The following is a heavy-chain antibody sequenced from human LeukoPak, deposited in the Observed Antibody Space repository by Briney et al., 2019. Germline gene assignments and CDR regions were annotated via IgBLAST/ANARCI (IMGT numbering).Heavy chain of an antibody. J-gene: IGHJ4*02. Sequence: PGGSLRLSCAASGFTVSSNYMSWVRQAPGKGLEWVSVIYSGGSTYYADSEKGRFTISRDNSKNTLYLQMNSLRAEDTAVYYCARGLIAAADPFDYWGQGTLVTVSS. CDR2: IYSGGST. CDR1: GFTVSSNY. V-gene: IGHV3-53*01. CDR3: ARGLIAAADPFDY. D-gene: IGHD6-13*01.